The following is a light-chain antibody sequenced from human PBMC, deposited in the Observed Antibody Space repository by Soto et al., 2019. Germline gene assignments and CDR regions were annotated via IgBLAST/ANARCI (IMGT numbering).Light chain of an antibody. J-gene: IGKJ1*01. CDR1: RTISSY. Sequence: IQMTQTTSSLSASVGDRVTITCRASRTISSYLNWYQRKPGKAPKLLIYAASSLQSGVPSRFSGSGYGTEFTLTISGLQSEDSAVYYCQQASNWPRTFGQGTKVDIK. CDR2: AAS. V-gene: IGKV1-39*01. CDR3: QQASNWPRT.